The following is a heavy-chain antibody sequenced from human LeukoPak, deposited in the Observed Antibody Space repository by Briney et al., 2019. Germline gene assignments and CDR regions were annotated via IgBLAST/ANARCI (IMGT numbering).Heavy chain of an antibody. J-gene: IGHJ1*01. Sequence: GGSLRLSCAASGFTFSGAWMHWVRQAPGKGLVWVSRINNDGSTTRHADFVKGRFTISRDNARNTLYLQMNSLRVEDTAVYYCARVSGPGMNEYYHLWGQGTLVTVSS. CDR2: INNDGSTT. D-gene: IGHD3-10*01. CDR1: GFTFSGAW. V-gene: IGHV3-74*01. CDR3: ARVSGPGMNEYYHL.